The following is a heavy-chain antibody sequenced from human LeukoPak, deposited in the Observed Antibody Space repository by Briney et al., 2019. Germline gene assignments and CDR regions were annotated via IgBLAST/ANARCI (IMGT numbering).Heavy chain of an antibody. D-gene: IGHD2-2*01. J-gene: IGHJ3*01. CDR1: GDSITNLDYY. CDR3: AGRGSSSGTF. Sequence: PSETLSLTCTVSGDSITNLDYYWTWIRQPAGKRLEWIGRIYTSGGTNYNPSLKSRVTLSVDRSKNQFSLNLASLTAADTALYYCAGRGSSSGTFWGPGTFVTVSS. CDR2: IYTSGGT. V-gene: IGHV4-61*02.